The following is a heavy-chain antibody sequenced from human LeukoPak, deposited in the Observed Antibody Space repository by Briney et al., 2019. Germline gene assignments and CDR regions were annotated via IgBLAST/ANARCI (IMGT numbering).Heavy chain of an antibody. D-gene: IGHD3-9*01. Sequence: PSETLSLTCTVSGGSISSGDYYWSWIRQPPGKGLEWIGYIYYSGSTYYNPSLKSRVTISVDTSKNQFSLKLSSVTAADTAVYYCARRTYDILTGHFDYWGRGTLVSISS. CDR2: IYYSGST. J-gene: IGHJ4*02. CDR1: GGSISSGDYY. V-gene: IGHV4-30-4*08. CDR3: ARRTYDILTGHFDY.